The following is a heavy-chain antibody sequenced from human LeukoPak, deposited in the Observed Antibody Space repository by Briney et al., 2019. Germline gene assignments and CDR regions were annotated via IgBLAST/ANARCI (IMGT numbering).Heavy chain of an antibody. J-gene: IGHJ3*02. V-gene: IGHV4-59*01. Sequence: SETLSLTCSVSGGSITSYYWSWIRQPPGKGLDWIGFIYNSGSTNYNPSLKSRVTISVDTSKNQFSLKLSSMTAADAAVYYCARLPVVVVAAPKKNAFDIWGQGTMVTVSS. CDR2: IYNSGST. D-gene: IGHD2-15*01. CDR1: GGSITSYY. CDR3: ARLPVVVVAAPKKNAFDI.